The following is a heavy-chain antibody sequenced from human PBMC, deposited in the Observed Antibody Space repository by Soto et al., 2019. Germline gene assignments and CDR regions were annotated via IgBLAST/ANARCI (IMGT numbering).Heavy chain of an antibody. CDR2: VNPNNGDT. V-gene: IGHV1-8*01. CDR3: AKVSRKGSAIDFDY. Sequence: QVQLVQSGAELKKPGASVKVSCKASGYTFSNYDMNWVRQATGQGPEWIGWVNPNNGDTGYAQKFQGRVTLTTDISTTPANMELTRLRSEDTAIYYCAKVSRKGSAIDFDYWGQGTLITVSS. CDR1: GYTFSNYD. J-gene: IGHJ4*02. D-gene: IGHD3-10*01.